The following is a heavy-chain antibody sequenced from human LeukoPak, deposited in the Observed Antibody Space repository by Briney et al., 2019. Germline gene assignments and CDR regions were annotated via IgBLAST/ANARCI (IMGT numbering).Heavy chain of an antibody. Sequence: GGSLRLSCAASGFTFSSYGMHWVRQAPGKGLEWVAVISYDGSNKYYADSVKGRFTISRDNSKNTLYLQMNSLRAEDTAVYYCAKDLDYDILTGPFGYWGQGTLVTVSS. J-gene: IGHJ4*02. D-gene: IGHD3-9*01. CDR1: GFTFSSYG. V-gene: IGHV3-30*18. CDR2: ISYDGSNK. CDR3: AKDLDYDILTGPFGY.